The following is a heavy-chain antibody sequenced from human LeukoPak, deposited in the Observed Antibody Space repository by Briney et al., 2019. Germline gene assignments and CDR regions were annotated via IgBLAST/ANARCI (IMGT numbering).Heavy chain of an antibody. CDR3: ARGTQWELSGSDYFDY. D-gene: IGHD1-26*01. CDR1: GGSISGYY. V-gene: IGHV4-59*01. CDR2: IYYSGAT. Sequence: PSETLSLTCTVSGGSISGYYWSWIRQPPGKGLDWIGYIYYSGATNYNPSLKSRVTISVDRSKNQFSLKLTSVTAADTAVYYCARGTQWELSGSDYFDYWGQGTLVTVSS. J-gene: IGHJ4*02.